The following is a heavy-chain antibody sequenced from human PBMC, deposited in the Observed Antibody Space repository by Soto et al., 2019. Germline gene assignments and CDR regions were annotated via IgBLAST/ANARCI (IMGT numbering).Heavy chain of an antibody. CDR1: GGSISSGGYY. V-gene: IGHV4-31*03. CDR3: ARYCTNGVCYTNWFDP. D-gene: IGHD2-8*01. CDR2: IYYSGST. J-gene: IGHJ5*02. Sequence: PSETLSLTCTVSGGSISSGGYYWSWIRQHPGKGLGWIGYIYYSGSTYYNPSLKSRVTISVDTSKNQFSLKLSSVTAADTAVYYCARYCTNGVCYTNWFDPWGQGTLVTVSS.